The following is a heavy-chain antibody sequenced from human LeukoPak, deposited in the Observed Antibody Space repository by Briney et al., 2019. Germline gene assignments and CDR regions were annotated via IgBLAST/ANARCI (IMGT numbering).Heavy chain of an antibody. CDR1: GYTFTSYG. J-gene: IGHJ4*02. CDR2: INTNTGNP. Sequence: ASVKVSCKASGYTFTSYGISWVRQAPGQGLEWMGWINTNTGNPTYAQGFTGRFVFSLDTSVSTAYLQISSLKAEDTAVYYCARDGGLYYDILTGYSPWQEYWGQGTLVTVSS. D-gene: IGHD3-9*01. CDR3: ARDGGLYYDILTGYSPWQEY. V-gene: IGHV7-4-1*02.